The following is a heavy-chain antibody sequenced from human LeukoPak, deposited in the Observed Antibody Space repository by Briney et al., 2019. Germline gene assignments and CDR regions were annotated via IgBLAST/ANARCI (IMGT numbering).Heavy chain of an antibody. CDR3: AGRGMYYYGY. CDR1: GGSISGYY. D-gene: IGHD3-10*01. CDR2: ISYTGST. V-gene: IGHV4-59*01. J-gene: IGHJ4*02. Sequence: SETLSLTCTVSGGSISGYYWSWIRQPPGKGLEGIGYISYTGSTNYNPSLKSPVTISVDTSKNQFSLKLSSVTAADTAVYFCAGRGMYYYGYWGQGTLVTVSS.